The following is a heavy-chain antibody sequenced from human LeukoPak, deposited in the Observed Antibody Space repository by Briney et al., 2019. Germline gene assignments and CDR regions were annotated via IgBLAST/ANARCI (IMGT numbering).Heavy chain of an antibody. CDR3: ARGSVVNGIDP. J-gene: IGHJ5*02. CDR2: IWYDGSNK. D-gene: IGHD2-21*01. V-gene: IGHV3-33*01. Sequence: GGSLRLSCAASGFTFSSYGMHWVRQAPGKGLEWVAVIWYDGSNKYYADSVKGRFTISRDNSKNTPYLQMNSLRAEDTAVYYCARGSVVNGIDPWGQGTLVTVSS. CDR1: GFTFSSYG.